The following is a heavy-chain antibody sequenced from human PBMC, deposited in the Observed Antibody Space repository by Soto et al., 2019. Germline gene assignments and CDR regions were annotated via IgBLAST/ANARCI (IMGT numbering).Heavy chain of an antibody. CDR2: IIPIFGTA. Sequence: QVQLVQSGAEVKKPGSSVKVSCKASGGTFSSYAISWVRQAPGQGLEWMGGIIPIFGTANYAQKFQGRVTITADESTSTAYMERSSLRSEDTAVYYCARCSGSFLFAPMDVWGQGTTVTVSS. J-gene: IGHJ6*02. D-gene: IGHD6-13*01. CDR1: GGTFSSYA. CDR3: ARCSGSFLFAPMDV. V-gene: IGHV1-69*12.